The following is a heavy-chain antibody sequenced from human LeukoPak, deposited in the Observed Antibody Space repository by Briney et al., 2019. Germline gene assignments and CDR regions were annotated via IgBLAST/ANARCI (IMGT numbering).Heavy chain of an antibody. CDR2: IKQDGSEK. CDR1: GFTFSSYW. J-gene: IGHJ4*02. Sequence: GGSLRLSCAASGFTFSSYWMSWVRQAPGKGLEWVANIKQDGSEKYYVDSVKGRFTIPRDNAKNSLYLQMNSLRAEDTAVYYCARAAEYYDFWSGYYPYYFDYWGQGTLVTVSS. D-gene: IGHD3-3*01. V-gene: IGHV3-7*01. CDR3: ARAAEYYDFWSGYYPYYFDY.